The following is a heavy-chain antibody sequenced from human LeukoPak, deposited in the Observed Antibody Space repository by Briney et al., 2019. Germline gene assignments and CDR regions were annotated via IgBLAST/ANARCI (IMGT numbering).Heavy chain of an antibody. CDR1: GFTFDDYA. J-gene: IGHJ4*02. CDR2: ISWNSGSI. Sequence: GGSLRLSCAASGFTFDDYAMHWVRQAPGKGLEWVSGISWNSGSIGYADSVKGRFTISRDNAKNSLYLQMNSLRAEDTALYYCAKDSGRNWGQGTLVTVSS. CDR3: AKDSGRN. V-gene: IGHV3-9*01. D-gene: IGHD3-10*01.